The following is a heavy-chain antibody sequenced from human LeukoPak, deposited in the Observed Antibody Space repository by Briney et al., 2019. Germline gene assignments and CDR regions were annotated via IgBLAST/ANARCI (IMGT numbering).Heavy chain of an antibody. J-gene: IGHJ4*02. CDR2: ITISGVGT. V-gene: IGHV3-23*01. CDR1: GXTFSSYA. D-gene: IGHD2-8*01. Sequence: PGGSLRLSCAASGXTFSSYAMTWVRQTPGKGLECVSGITISGVGTNYADSVKGRFTISRDNSKSTLYLQMNSLRAEDTAVYYCAKHSGTNGWYNDYWGQGTLVTVSS. CDR3: AKHSGTNGWYNDY.